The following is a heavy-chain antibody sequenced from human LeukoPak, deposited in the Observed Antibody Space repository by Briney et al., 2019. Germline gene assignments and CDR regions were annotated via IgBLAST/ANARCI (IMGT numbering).Heavy chain of an antibody. Sequence: SETLSLTCSVSGVSVSSVISDWSSIRQPPGKGREWNGYICYSESTKYNPSLKSRVSITLDRSMNLSSRKLSSVTTADSAWYYCARHGKSGTNLNWFDAWGQGSLVTVSS. J-gene: IGHJ5*02. CDR3: ARHGKSGTNLNWFDA. CDR1: GVSVSSVISD. V-gene: IGHV4-61*01. CDR2: ICYSEST. D-gene: IGHD1-1*01.